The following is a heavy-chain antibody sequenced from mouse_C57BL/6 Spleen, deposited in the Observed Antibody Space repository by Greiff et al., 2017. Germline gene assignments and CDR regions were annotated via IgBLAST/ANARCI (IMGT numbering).Heavy chain of an antibody. CDR2: IYPGSGNT. V-gene: IGHV1-76*01. CDR1: GYTFTDYS. Sequence: QVQLQQSGAELVRPGASVKLSCKASGYTFTDYSINWVKQRPGQGLEWIARIYPGSGNTYYNEKFKGTATLTAEKSSSTAYMQLSSLTSEDAAVYFCARNGYHWYFDVWGTGTTVTVSS. CDR3: ARNGYHWYFDV. D-gene: IGHD2-2*01. J-gene: IGHJ1*03.